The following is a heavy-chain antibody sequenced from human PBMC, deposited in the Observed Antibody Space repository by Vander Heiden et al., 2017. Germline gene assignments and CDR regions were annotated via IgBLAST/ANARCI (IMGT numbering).Heavy chain of an antibody. J-gene: IGHJ4*02. V-gene: IGHV3-30*18. CDR1: GFTFSRYG. CDR2: ISYDGSNK. CDR3: AKDKDILTTRSYFDY. D-gene: IGHD3-9*01. Sequence: QVQLVESGGGVVQPGRSLRLYCAASGFTFSRYGMHWVRQAPGKGLEWVAVISYDGSNKYYADSVKGRFTISRDNSKNTLYLQMNSLRAEDTAMYYCAKDKDILTTRSYFDYWGQGTLVTVSS.